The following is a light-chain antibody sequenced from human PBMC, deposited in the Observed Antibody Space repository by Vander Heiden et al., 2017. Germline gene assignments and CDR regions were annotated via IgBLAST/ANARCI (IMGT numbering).Light chain of an antibody. J-gene: IGLJ2*01. CDR2: GNS. CDR1: SSNSGAGYD. V-gene: IGLV1-40*01. Sequence: QSVLTQPPSVSGAPGQRVTISCTGSSSNSGAGYDVHWYQQLPGTAPKLLIYGNSNRPSGVPDRFSGSKSGTSASLAITGLQAEDEADYYCQSYDSSLSAPVFGGGTKLTGL. CDR3: QSYDSSLSAPV.